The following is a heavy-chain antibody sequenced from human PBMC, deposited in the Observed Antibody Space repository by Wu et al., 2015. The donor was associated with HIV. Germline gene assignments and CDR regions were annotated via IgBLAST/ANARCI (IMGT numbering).Heavy chain of an antibody. V-gene: IGHV1-2*02. J-gene: IGHJ4*02. D-gene: IGHD3-10*01. CDR1: GYTFTGYY. CDR3: ARDNRLYGSGSYYNGFDY. Sequence: QVQLVQSGAEVKKPGASVKVSCKASGYTFTGYYMHWVRQAPGQGLEWMGWINPNSGGTNYAQKFQGRVTMTRDTSISTAYMELSRLRSDDTAVYYCARDNRLYGSGSYYNGFDYWGQGTLVTGLL. CDR2: INPNSGGT.